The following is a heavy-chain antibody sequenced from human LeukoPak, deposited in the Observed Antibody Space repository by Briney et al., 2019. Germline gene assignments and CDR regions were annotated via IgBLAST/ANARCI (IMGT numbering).Heavy chain of an antibody. CDR2: ISGSGLTP. CDR3: ARDSSYGMDV. CDR1: GFTFSSYA. Sequence: PGGSLRLSCAASGFTFSSYAMNWVRQAPGKGLEWVSGISGSGLTPYYADSVKGRFTISRDNSKNTLYLQMNSLRAEDTAVYYCARDSSYGMDVWGQGTTVTVSS. J-gene: IGHJ6*02. V-gene: IGHV3-23*01.